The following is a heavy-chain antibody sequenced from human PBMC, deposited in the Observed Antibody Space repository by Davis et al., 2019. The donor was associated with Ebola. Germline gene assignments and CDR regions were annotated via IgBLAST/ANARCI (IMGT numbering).Heavy chain of an antibody. CDR1: GFTFGDYA. J-gene: IGHJ4*02. CDR2: IRSKSYGGTT. Sequence: GESLKISCTTSGFTFGDYAMGWVRQAPGKGLEWIGLIRSKSYGGTTEYAASVKDRFTISRDDSKSIAYLQMNSLTTKDTAVYFCTRRHRLDQWGQGTLVTVSS. CDR3: TRRHRLDQ. V-gene: IGHV3-49*04.